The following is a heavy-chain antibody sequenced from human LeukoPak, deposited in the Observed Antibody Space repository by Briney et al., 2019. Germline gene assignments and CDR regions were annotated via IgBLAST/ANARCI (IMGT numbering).Heavy chain of an antibody. V-gene: IGHV3-23*01. CDR2: AGSGGGI. Sequence: GGSLRLSCAASGFIFSKNNMGWVRQAPGKGLEWVSTAGSGGGIYYADSVKGRFTISRDNSRSTVHLQMNGLRVEDTAIYYCAKGYSYTFDYWGQGTLVTVSS. D-gene: IGHD3-16*02. J-gene: IGHJ4*02. CDR3: AKGYSYTFDY. CDR1: GFIFSKNN.